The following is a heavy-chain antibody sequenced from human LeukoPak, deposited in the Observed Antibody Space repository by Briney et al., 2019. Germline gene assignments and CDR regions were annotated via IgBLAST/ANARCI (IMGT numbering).Heavy chain of an antibody. CDR3: AREQVVPAAMGYYYYMDV. CDR2: IYTCGIT. CDR1: GGSISSGSYY. J-gene: IGHJ6*03. V-gene: IGHV4-61*02. D-gene: IGHD2-2*01. Sequence: SETLSLTCTVSGGSISSGSYYWRWVRQPAGKGLEWLGRIYTCGITNYSPSLKSRVTISVDTSKNQFSLKLSSVTAADTAVYYCAREQVVPAAMGYYYYMDVWGKGTTVTVSS.